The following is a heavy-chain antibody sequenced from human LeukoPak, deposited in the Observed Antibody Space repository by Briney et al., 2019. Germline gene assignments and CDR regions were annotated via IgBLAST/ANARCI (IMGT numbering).Heavy chain of an antibody. V-gene: IGHV1-69*04. CDR3: ARDPAPYDSSGPPLE. CDR1: GGTLSRYA. Sequence: ASVKVSCKASGGTLSRYAISWVRQAPGQGLEWMGRIIPIFGIANYAQKFQGRVTITADKSTSTAYMELSSLRSEDTAVYYCARDPAPYDSSGPPLEWGQGTLVTVSS. CDR2: IIPIFGIA. D-gene: IGHD3-22*01. J-gene: IGHJ4*02.